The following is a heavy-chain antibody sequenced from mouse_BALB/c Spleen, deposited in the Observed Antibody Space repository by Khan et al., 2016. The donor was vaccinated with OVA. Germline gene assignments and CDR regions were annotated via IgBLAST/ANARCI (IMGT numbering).Heavy chain of an antibody. D-gene: IGHD1-3*01. J-gene: IGHJ3*01. V-gene: IGHV2-9*02. CDR3: ARAFYNGAWFAY. CDR2: IWAGGST. CDR1: GFSISNYG. Sequence: QVQLKESGPGLVAPSQTLSISCTVSGFSISNYGVHWVRQPPGKGLEWLGVIWAGGSTNHNSAHMSRLGITKDNTKKQVFLRMNSLQTDYTAIYYSARAFYNGAWFAYWGQGTLVTVSA.